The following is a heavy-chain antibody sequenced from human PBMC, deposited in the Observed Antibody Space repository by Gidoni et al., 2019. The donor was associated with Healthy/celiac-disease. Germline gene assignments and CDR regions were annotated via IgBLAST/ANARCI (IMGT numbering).Heavy chain of an antibody. CDR1: GSTFSSYS. V-gene: IGHV3-21*01. D-gene: IGHD5-12*01. J-gene: IGHJ4*02. CDR3: ARDLSSDGFQTPHFDY. Sequence: EVQLVESGGGLVKPGGSLRLSCAASGSTFSSYSMNWVRQAPGKGLEWVSSISSSSSYIYYADSVKGRFTISRDNAKNSLYLQMNSLRAEDTAVYYCARDLSSDGFQTPHFDYWGQGTLVTVSS. CDR2: ISSSSSYI.